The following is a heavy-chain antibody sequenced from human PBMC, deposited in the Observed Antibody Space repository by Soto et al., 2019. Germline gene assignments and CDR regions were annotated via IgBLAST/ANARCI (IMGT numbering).Heavy chain of an antibody. CDR2: IRFDGSNE. CDR3: ARDGIGGTVFRGYRDY. CDR1: GGIFHGYG. Sequence: GGSLRLSCAVPGGIFHGYGMHWVRQAPGKGLEWVAIIRFDGSNEEYADSVKGRFTISRDNSKNTLYLQMNTLGAEDTAVYYCARDGIGGTVFRGYRDYWGRGTVVTGSS. D-gene: IGHD1-7*01. J-gene: IGHJ4*02. V-gene: IGHV3-33*01.